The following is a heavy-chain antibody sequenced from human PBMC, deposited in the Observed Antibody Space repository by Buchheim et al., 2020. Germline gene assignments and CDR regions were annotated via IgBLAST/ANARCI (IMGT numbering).Heavy chain of an antibody. J-gene: IGHJ6*02. CDR3: AKEIGDCSGGSCPPDV. V-gene: IGHV3-30*18. Sequence: QVQLVESGGGVVQPGRSLRLSCAASGFTFSSYGMHWVRQAPGKGLEWVAVISYDGSNKYYADSVKGRFTISRDNSKNTLYLQMNSLRAEDTAVYYCAKEIGDCSGGSCPPDVWGQGTT. CDR2: ISYDGSNK. CDR1: GFTFSSYG. D-gene: IGHD2-15*01.